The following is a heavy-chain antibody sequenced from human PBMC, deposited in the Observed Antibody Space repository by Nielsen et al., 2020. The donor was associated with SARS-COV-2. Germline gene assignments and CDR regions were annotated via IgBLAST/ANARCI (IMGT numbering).Heavy chain of an antibody. CDR2: IYYSGST. V-gene: IGHV4-61*08. J-gene: IGHJ5*02. CDR1: GFSLRTSGMC. Sequence: SGPTLVKPTQTLTLTCTFSGFSLRTSGMCVSWIRQPPGKGLEWIGYIYYSGSTNYNPSLKSRVTISMDTSKNQFSLKLSSVTAADTAVYYCARGSGWFDPWGQGTLVTVSS. CDR3: ARGSGWFDP.